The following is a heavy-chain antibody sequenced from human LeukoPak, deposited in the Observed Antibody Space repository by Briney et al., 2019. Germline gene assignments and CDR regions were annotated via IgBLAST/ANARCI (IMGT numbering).Heavy chain of an antibody. CDR2: ISEGGDGT. CDR3: ARKVSGIDLDY. CDR1: GFTFGSYV. V-gene: IGHV3-23*01. J-gene: IGHJ4*02. Sequence: QPGGSLRLSCAASGFTFGSYVMTWVRQAPGKGLEWVSTISEGGDGTYYADSVRGRLTISRDNSWNTLYLQVNSLRAEDTAVYYCARKVSGIDLDYWGQGILVTVSS. D-gene: IGHD1-1*01.